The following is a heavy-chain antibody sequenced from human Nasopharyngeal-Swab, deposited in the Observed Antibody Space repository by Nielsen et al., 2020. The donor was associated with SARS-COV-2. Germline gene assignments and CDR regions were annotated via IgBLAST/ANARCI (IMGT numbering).Heavy chain of an antibody. V-gene: IGHV3-48*03. CDR3: ARGITMIRGATRYYYGMDV. D-gene: IGHD3-10*01. Sequence: RQAPGKGLEWVSYMSRSGGTIYYADSVKGRFTISRDNAQDSLSLQMNSLRAEDTAVYYCARGITMIRGATRYYYGMDVWGQGTTVTVSS. CDR2: MSRSGGTI. J-gene: IGHJ6*02.